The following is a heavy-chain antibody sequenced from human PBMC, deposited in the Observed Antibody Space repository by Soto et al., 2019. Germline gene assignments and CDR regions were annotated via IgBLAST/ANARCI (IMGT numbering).Heavy chain of an antibody. J-gene: IGHJ6*02. CDR3: ASDLSGRADV. Sequence: PVGSLRLSCVASGFTFSTYAIHWVRQAPGKGLDWVAVISNDGGTTDYADSVKGRFTISRDNAKNTLYLQMNSLRVEDTAVYYCASDLSGRADVWGQGTTVTVSS. CDR2: ISNDGGTT. CDR1: GFTFSTYA. D-gene: IGHD3-10*01. V-gene: IGHV3-30-3*01.